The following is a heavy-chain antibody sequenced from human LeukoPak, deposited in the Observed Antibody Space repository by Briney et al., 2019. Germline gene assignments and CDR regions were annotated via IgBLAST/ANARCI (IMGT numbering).Heavy chain of an antibody. J-gene: IGHJ4*02. CDR2: ISDSGGRT. V-gene: IGHV3-23*01. D-gene: IGHD1-7*01. CDR3: AGVAGFYWNSDSFDY. Sequence: GGSLRLSCAVSGITLSNYGMSWVRQAPGKGLEWVAGISDSGGRTNYADSVKGRFTISRDNPKNTLYLQMNSLRADDTAVYYCAGVAGFYWNSDSFDYWGQGTQVTVSS. CDR1: GITLSNYG.